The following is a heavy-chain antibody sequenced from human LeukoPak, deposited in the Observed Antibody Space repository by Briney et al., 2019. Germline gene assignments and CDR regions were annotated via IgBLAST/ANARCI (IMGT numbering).Heavy chain of an antibody. CDR3: ARARAGLRYGMDV. V-gene: IGHV4-31*03. D-gene: IGHD2-21*01. Sequence: PSQTLSLTCTVSGDSISSGGYYWRWIGQHPGKDLKWIGYIYYSGSTYYNPSLKSRVTISVDTSKNQFSLKLSSVTAADTAVYYCARARAGLRYGMDVWGQGTTVTVSS. J-gene: IGHJ6*02. CDR2: IYYSGST. CDR1: GDSISSGGYY.